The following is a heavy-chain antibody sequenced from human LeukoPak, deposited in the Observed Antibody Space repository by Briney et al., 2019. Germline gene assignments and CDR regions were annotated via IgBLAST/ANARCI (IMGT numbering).Heavy chain of an antibody. Sequence: APVKVSCKASGYTFTSYYMHWVRQAPGQGLEWMGIINPSGGSTSYAQKFQGRVTMTRDTSTSTVYMELSSLRSEDTAVYYCARLRGAIFGAFDIWGQGTMVTVSS. D-gene: IGHD1-26*01. CDR2: INPSGGST. V-gene: IGHV1-46*01. CDR1: GYTFTSYY. CDR3: ARLRGAIFGAFDI. J-gene: IGHJ3*02.